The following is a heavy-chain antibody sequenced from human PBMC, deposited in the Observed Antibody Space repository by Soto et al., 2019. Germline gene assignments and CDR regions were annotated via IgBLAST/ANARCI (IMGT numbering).Heavy chain of an antibody. V-gene: IGHV4-59*01. CDR1: GGSISSYY. Sequence: QVQLQESGPGLVKPSETLSLTCTVSGGSISSYYWSWIRQPPGKGLEWIGYIYYRGSTNYNPSLMXRXTXXVDRSKNQCSLKLSSVTAADTAMYYCARFNWYCDRWGRGTLVTVSS. CDR3: ARFNWYCDR. J-gene: IGHJ2*01. CDR2: IYYRGST.